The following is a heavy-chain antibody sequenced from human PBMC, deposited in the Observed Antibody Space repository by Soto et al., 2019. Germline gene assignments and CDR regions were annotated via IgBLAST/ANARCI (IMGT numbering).Heavy chain of an antibody. CDR1: GGSVNNADYF. J-gene: IGHJ6*02. Sequence: QVRLEESGPGLVKPSETLSLICGVSGGSVNNADYFWIWFRHHLEHGLERIGYTYYSGSTRYNPSVKTRSTLSIDTSITQFSLSLNSVTVADTAVYFCARDADYGGSGGGMDVWGRGPTVTVSS. V-gene: IGHV4-31*11. D-gene: IGHD4-17*01. CDR2: TYYSGST. CDR3: ARDADYGGSGGGMDV.